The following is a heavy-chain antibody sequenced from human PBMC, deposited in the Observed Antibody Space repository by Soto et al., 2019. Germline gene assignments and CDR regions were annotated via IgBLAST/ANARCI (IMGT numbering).Heavy chain of an antibody. Sequence: QVQLVQSGAEEKKPGASVKVSCKASGYTFTSYAMHWVRQAPGQSLEWMGWINAGNGNTKYSQKFRGRVTITRDTSASTGYMELSSLRSEDTAVYYWARAVGGSSSRGYYWCQGTLVTVSS. CDR3: ARAVGGSSSRGYY. CDR2: INAGNGNT. V-gene: IGHV1-3*05. J-gene: IGHJ4*02. CDR1: GYTFTSYA. D-gene: IGHD6-13*01.